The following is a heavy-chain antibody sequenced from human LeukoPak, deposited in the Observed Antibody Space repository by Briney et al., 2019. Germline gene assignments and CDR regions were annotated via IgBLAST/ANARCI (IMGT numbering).Heavy chain of an antibody. Sequence: GGSVRLSYAASGFTFSTYHMYWVRQAPGKGLDFMAVISYDESNKYYADYLRGRFTISRDNSKNTVYLELNSLRSEDTAVYFCARAYPVTSGSYYAPFDYWGPGTLVTVSS. CDR2: ISYDESNK. CDR1: GFTFSTYH. J-gene: IGHJ4*02. V-gene: IGHV3-30*14. D-gene: IGHD1-26*01. CDR3: ARAYPVTSGSYYAPFDY.